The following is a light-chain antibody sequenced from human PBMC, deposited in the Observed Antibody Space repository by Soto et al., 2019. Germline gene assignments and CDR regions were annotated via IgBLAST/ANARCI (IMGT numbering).Light chain of an antibody. J-gene: IGKJ5*01. V-gene: IGKV3-11*01. CDR2: DAS. CDR3: QHRMNWPLT. Sequence: EIVLTQSPATLSLSPGERATXXXXASQSVSSYLAWYQQKPGQAPRLLIYDASNRATGIPARFSGSGSGTDFTLTISSLEPEDFAVYYCQHRMNWPLTFGQGTRLEIK. CDR1: QSVSSY.